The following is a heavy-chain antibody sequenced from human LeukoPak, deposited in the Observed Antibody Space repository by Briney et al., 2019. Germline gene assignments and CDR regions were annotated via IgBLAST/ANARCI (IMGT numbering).Heavy chain of an antibody. V-gene: IGHV4-39*01. D-gene: IGHD3-22*01. Sequence: PSETLSLTCTVSGGSISGSSFYWGWIRQPTGKGLEWIGSMYESGSTFYSPSLKSRVTISIDTSKNQFSLKLNSVTAADTAVYFCARHYGLNYYDSSAYEYWGQGTLVTVSS. CDR1: GGSISGSSFY. CDR3: ARHYGLNYYDSSAYEY. CDR2: MYESGST. J-gene: IGHJ4*02.